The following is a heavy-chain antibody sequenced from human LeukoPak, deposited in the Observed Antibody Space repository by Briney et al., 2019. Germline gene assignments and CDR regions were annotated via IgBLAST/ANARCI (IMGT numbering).Heavy chain of an antibody. J-gene: IGHJ4*02. D-gene: IGHD5-18*01. CDR3: SRGSGISYGGIDY. CDR1: EYTFTGYY. CDR2: IHPKSGDT. V-gene: IGHV1-2*02. Sequence: GASVKVSCKASEYTFTGYYLHWVRQAPGQGLEWMGWIHPKSGDTKYAPKFLGRVTLTRDTSTTIVYMELRWLTSDDTAVYYCSRGSGISYGGIDYWGQGTLVTVSS.